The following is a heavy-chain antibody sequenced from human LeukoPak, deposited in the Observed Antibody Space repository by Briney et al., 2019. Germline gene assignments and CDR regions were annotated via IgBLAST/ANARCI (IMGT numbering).Heavy chain of an antibody. Sequence: GGSLRLSCAASGFTFSSFAMTWVRQAPGKGLGWVSTVSGSAGRTDYADSVKGRFTISRDNLKNTLYLQMNGLRAEDTAVYYCAKNRGHCVDGVCHNYYYMDVWGRGTTVTVSS. CDR3: AKNRGHCVDGVCHNYYYMDV. V-gene: IGHV3-23*01. CDR2: VSGSAGRT. CDR1: GFTFSSFA. J-gene: IGHJ6*03. D-gene: IGHD2-8*02.